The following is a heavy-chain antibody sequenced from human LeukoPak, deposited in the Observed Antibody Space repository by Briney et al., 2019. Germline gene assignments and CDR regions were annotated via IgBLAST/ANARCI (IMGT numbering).Heavy chain of an antibody. CDR3: ARESAHYYGSGSYSNWFDP. CDR2: IYYSGST. CDR1: GGSISSYY. J-gene: IGHJ5*02. Sequence: SETLSLPCTASGGSISSYYWSWIRQPPGKGLEWIGYIYYSGSTNYNPSLKSRVTISVDTSKNQFSLKLSSVTAADTAVYYCARESAHYYGSGSYSNWFDPWGQGTLVTVSS. V-gene: IGHV4-59*01. D-gene: IGHD3-10*01.